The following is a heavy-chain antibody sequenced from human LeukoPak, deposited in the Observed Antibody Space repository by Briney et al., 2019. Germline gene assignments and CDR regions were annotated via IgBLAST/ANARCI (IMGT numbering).Heavy chain of an antibody. Sequence: GGSLRLSCAASVFTFSSYEMNWVRQAPGKGLEWVSHISSSGSTRYYADSVKGRFTISRDNAKNSLYLHMNSLRAEDTAVYYCARGGTYYYGSGARSHMDVWGKGTTVTVSS. CDR3: ARGGTYYYGSGARSHMDV. J-gene: IGHJ6*03. CDR1: VFTFSSYE. V-gene: IGHV3-48*03. CDR2: ISSSGSTR. D-gene: IGHD3-10*01.